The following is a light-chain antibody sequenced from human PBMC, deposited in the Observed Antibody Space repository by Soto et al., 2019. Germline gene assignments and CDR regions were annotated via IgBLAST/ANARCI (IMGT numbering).Light chain of an antibody. V-gene: IGKV3-20*01. CDR1: QSVSSSY. J-gene: IGKJ4*01. CDR3: QQYCSSPQVT. Sequence: EIVLTQSPGTLSLSPGERATLSCRASQSVSSSYLAWYQQKPGQAPRLLIYGASSRATGIPDRFSGSGSGTDFTLTISRLEPEDCAVYYCQQYCSSPQVTFGGGTKVEIK. CDR2: GAS.